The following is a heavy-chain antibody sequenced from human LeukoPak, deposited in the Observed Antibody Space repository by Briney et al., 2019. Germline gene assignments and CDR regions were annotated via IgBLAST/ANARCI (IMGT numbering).Heavy chain of an antibody. J-gene: IGHJ5*02. CDR1: GFTFSDYY. CDR3: ARSRLNSYYDFSRRFGLFVFDP. Sequence: GGSLRLSCAASGFTFSDYYMSWIRQAPGKGLEWVSYISSSGSTIYYAESVKGRFTISRDNAKNSLYLQMNSLRAEDTAVYYCARSRLNSYYDFSRRFGLFVFDPWGQGTLVTVSS. V-gene: IGHV3-11*01. D-gene: IGHD3-3*01. CDR2: ISSSGSTI.